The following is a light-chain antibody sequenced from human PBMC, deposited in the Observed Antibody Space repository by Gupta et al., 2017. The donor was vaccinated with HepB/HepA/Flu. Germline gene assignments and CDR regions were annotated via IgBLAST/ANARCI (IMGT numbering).Light chain of an antibody. J-gene: IGLJ2*01. V-gene: IGLV2-23*02. CDR2: EVA. CDR3: YSYTGSNTYLP. Sequence: QSALTQPASVSGSLGQSITISCTGTSRDVGKYDLVSWYQQPPGKAPKLIIYEVAKRPSGISSRFSGSKSGNTASLTISGLQAGDEADYYCYSYTGSNTYLPFGGGTKLTVL. CDR1: SRDVGKYDL.